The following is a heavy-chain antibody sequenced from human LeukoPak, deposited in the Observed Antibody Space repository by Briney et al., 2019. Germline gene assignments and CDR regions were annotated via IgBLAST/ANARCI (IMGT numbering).Heavy chain of an antibody. D-gene: IGHD6-6*01. J-gene: IGHJ4*02. CDR3: ARYCPKGSSSLRWAYDY. CDR1: GGSFSGYY. V-gene: IGHV4-34*01. CDR2: INHSGST. Sequence: PSETLSLTCAVYGGSFSGYYWSWIRQPPGKGLEWIGEINHSGSTNYNPSLKSRVAISVDTSKNQFSLKLSSVTAADTAVYYCARYCPKGSSSLRWAYDYWGQGTLVTVSS.